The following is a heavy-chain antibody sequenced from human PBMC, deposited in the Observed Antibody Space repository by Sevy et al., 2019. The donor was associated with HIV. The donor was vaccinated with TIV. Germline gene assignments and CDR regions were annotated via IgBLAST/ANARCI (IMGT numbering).Heavy chain of an antibody. CDR3: TRGDPIVPPAGYYYHMDV. CDR2: INSDGSST. Sequence: GGSLRLSCVASGFTFDSYWMHWVRQAPGKGLVWVSRINSDGSSTPYADSVKGRFTISRDNAKNTLYLQLNRLGAEDTAVCYCTRGDPIVPPAGYYYHMDVWGKGTTVTVSS. V-gene: IGHV3-74*01. J-gene: IGHJ6*03. D-gene: IGHD1-26*01. CDR1: GFTFDSYW.